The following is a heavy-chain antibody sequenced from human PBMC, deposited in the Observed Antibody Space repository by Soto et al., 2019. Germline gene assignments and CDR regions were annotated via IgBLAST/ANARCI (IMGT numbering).Heavy chain of an antibody. CDR2: IKTKSDGETT. CDR1: GFTFSSTW. Sequence: PGGSLRLSCATSGFTFSSTWMNWVRQAPGKGLEWVGRIKTKSDGETTHYAAPVKGRFTVSRDDSKKTVYLQMDSLKTEDTAVYYCTTSDLLSLIAVDYWGQGTLVTSPQ. J-gene: IGHJ4*02. V-gene: IGHV3-15*06. D-gene: IGHD1-26*01. CDR3: TTSDLLSLIAVDY.